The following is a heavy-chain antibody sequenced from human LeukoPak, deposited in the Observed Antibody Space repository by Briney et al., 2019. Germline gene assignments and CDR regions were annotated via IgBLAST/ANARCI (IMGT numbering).Heavy chain of an antibody. Sequence: ASVKVSCKASGYTFTRYYMYWVRQAPGQGLEWMGIINPSGGSTNYAQKSQGRVTMARDTSTNTVYMELSSLRSEDTAVYYCARGPSITMIRGGQWYYYMDVWGKGTTVTISS. CDR3: ARGPSITMIRGGQWYYYMDV. CDR1: GYTFTRYY. D-gene: IGHD3-10*01. V-gene: IGHV1-46*01. CDR2: INPSGGST. J-gene: IGHJ6*03.